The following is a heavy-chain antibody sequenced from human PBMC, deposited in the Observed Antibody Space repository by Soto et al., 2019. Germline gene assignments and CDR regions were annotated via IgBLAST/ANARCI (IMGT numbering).Heavy chain of an antibody. V-gene: IGHV1-69*13. CDR2: IIPIFGTA. Sequence: SVKVSCKASGGTFSSYAISWVRQAPGQGLEWMGGIIPIFGTADYAQKFQGRVTITADESTSTAYMELSSLRSEDTAVYYCATDEAVAGIRSFDYWGQGTLVTVSS. D-gene: IGHD6-19*01. CDR1: GGTFSSYA. CDR3: ATDEAVAGIRSFDY. J-gene: IGHJ4*02.